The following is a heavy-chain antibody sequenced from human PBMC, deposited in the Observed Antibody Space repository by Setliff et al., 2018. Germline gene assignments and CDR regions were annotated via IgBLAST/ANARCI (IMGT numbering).Heavy chain of an antibody. CDR3: ARDRPLSALYNFWSGYLDY. CDR2: ISWNSGSI. J-gene: IGHJ4*02. CDR1: GFTFSSYS. V-gene: IGHV3-48*01. Sequence: GGSLRLSCAASGFTFSSYSMHWVRQAPGKGLEWVSGISWNSGSIGYADSVKGRFTISRDNSKNTLYLQMNSLRAEDTAVCYCARDRPLSALYNFWSGYLDYWGQGTLVTVSS. D-gene: IGHD3-3*01.